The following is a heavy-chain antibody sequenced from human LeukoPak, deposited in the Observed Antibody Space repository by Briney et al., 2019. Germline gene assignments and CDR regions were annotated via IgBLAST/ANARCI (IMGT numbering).Heavy chain of an antibody. Sequence: ASVKVSCKASGYTFTGYHIHWVRQAPGQGLEWMAWINPNSGGTSYAQKFQGRVTTTRDTSISTVYMELSSLRSDDTAMYYCARAVVRGVRIYYYYGMDVWGQGTTVTVSS. CDR2: INPNSGGT. CDR3: ARAVVRGVRIYYYYGMDV. V-gene: IGHV1-2*02. J-gene: IGHJ6*02. D-gene: IGHD3-10*01. CDR1: GYTFTGYH.